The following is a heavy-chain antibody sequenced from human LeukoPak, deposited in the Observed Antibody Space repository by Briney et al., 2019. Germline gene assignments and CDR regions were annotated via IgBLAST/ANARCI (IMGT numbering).Heavy chain of an antibody. J-gene: IGHJ4*02. Sequence: AGGSLRLSCAASGFTFSGYAMNWVRQAPGKGLEWVSGLSGLGGSTYYADSVKGRFTISRDNSKNTLYLQMNSLRVEDTAVYYCAKVWGYSNYGAIDYWGRGTLVTVSS. CDR2: LSGLGGST. CDR1: GFTFSGYA. CDR3: AKVWGYSNYGAIDY. D-gene: IGHD4-11*01. V-gene: IGHV3-23*01.